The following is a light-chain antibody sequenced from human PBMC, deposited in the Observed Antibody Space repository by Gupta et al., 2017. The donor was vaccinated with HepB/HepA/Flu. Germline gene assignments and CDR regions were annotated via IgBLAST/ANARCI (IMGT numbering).Light chain of an antibody. CDR2: AAS. CDR3: QQLNTSPLT. V-gene: IGKV1-9*01. J-gene: IGKJ4*01. CDR1: QGINRF. Sequence: IHLTQSPSSLSASVGDRVTITCRASQGINRFLAWYQQKPGNAPKLLIYAASVLQSGVPSRFSGSGSGTEFTLTISSLQPEDFATYYCQQLNTSPLTFGGGTKVEIK.